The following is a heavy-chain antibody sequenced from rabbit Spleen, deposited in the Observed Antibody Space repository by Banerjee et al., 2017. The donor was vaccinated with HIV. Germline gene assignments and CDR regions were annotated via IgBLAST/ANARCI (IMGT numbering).Heavy chain of an antibody. J-gene: IGHJ4*01. V-gene: IGHV1S40*01. D-gene: IGHD4-1*01. CDR2: AYAGSSGST. CDR3: ARDLDDVIGWNFGW. CDR1: GFSFDSGYD. Sequence: QSLEESGGDLVKPEGSLTLTCTASGFSFDSGYDMCWVRQAPGKGLEWVACAYAGSSGSTYYASWAKGRFTISKSSSTTVTLQMTSLTAADTATYFCARDLDDVIGWNFGWWGQGTLVTVS.